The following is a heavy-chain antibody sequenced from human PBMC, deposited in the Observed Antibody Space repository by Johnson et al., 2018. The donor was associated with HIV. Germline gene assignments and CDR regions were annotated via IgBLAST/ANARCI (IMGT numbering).Heavy chain of an antibody. CDR2: ISHDERIE. CDR3: AKFVGAGSYDAFDI. Sequence: QVQLVESGGGLIQPGGSLRLSCAASGFTVSSNYMSWVRQAPGKGLEWVAFISHDERIEHYADSVRGRFTISRDNSWNTLYLQMNSLRAEDTAVYYCAKFVGAGSYDAFDIWGQGTMVTVSS. J-gene: IGHJ3*02. CDR1: GFTVSSNY. V-gene: IGHV3-30*18. D-gene: IGHD1-26*01.